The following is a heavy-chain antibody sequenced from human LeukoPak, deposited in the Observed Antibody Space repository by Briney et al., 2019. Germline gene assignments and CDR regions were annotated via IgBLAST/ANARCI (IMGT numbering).Heavy chain of an antibody. J-gene: IGHJ4*02. CDR2: IRGDGGLF. D-gene: IGHD1-26*01. V-gene: IGHV3-74*01. CDR3: TRDEVGAPPIDY. CDR1: GFTFSSHW. Sequence: GGSLRLSCEASGFTFSSHWMHWVRQAPGKGLVWVSNIRGDGGLFGYADSVKGRFAVSRDNARNTLYLHMNSLRAEDTAVYYCTRDEVGAPPIDYWGQGVLVTVSS.